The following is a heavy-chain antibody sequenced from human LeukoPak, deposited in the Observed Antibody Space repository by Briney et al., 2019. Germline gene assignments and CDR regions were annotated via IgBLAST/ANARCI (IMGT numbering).Heavy chain of an antibody. CDR1: GFTFSSYA. CDR3: ARDQGTTVTFYYYGMDV. V-gene: IGHV3-30-3*01. CDR2: ISYDGSNK. Sequence: GGSLRLSCAASGFTFSSYAMHWVRQAPGKGLEWVAVISYDGSNKYYADSVKGRFTISRDNSKNTLYLQMNSLRAEDTAVYYCARDQGTTVTFYYYGMDVWGQGTTVTVSS. D-gene: IGHD4-17*01. J-gene: IGHJ6*02.